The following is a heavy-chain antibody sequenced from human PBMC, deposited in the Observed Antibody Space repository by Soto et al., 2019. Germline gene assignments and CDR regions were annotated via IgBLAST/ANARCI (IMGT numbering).Heavy chain of an antibody. CDR3: ARSTVTEDY. J-gene: IGHJ4*02. D-gene: IGHD4-17*01. V-gene: IGHV4-4*02. Sequence: QVQLQESGPGLVKPSGTLSLTCAVSGASISSNNWWSWVRQPPGKGLEWVGEIYHSGSTNYNLSLTSRVTISIDKSKNQFSLKLSSVTAADTAVYYCARSTVTEDYWGQGTLVTVSS. CDR1: GASISSNNW. CDR2: IYHSGST.